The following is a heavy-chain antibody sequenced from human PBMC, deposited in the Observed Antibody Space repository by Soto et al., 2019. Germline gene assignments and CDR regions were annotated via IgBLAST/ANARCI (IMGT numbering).Heavy chain of an antibody. CDR2: IFSNDEK. V-gene: IGHV2-26*01. D-gene: IGHD3-10*01. CDR3: ARGYVRWFGTENWFDP. J-gene: IGHJ5*02. CDR1: GLSLSNARMG. Sequence: QVTLKESGPVLVKPTETLTLTCTVSGLSLSNARMGVSWIRQPPGKALEWFAHIFSNDEKSYSTSLKSRLTISKDTSKSQVVLTMTNMDPVDTATYYCARGYVRWFGTENWFDPWGQGTLVTVSS.